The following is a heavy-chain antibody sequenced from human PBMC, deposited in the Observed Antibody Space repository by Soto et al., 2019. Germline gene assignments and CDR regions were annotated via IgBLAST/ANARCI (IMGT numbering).Heavy chain of an antibody. J-gene: IGHJ4*01. D-gene: IGHD2-21*01. CDR1: GLSVSDNY. V-gene: IGHV3-53*01. Sequence: EGSLRVSCGASGLSVSDNYMGWVRQAPGRGLEWVSVMYAGGDTHYADSVKGRFTISRDKSENTLYLQMNSLRDEDTGVYFCVSRIPSWVFDYWGLGTLVTVS. CDR3: VSRIPSWVFDY. CDR2: MYAGGDT.